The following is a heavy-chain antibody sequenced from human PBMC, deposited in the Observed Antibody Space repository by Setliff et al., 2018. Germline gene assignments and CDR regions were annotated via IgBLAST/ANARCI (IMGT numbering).Heavy chain of an antibody. CDR1: GGSISSHY. J-gene: IGHJ3*02. V-gene: IGHV4-59*11. CDR3: ARDGVYDSSGYYYWAAFDI. D-gene: IGHD3-22*01. Sequence: SETLSLTRTVSGGSISSHYWSWIRQPPGKGLEWIGSIYYSGSTNYNPSLKSRVTISVDTSKNQFSLKLSAVTAADTAVYYCARDGVYDSSGYYYWAAFDIWGQGTMVTVSS. CDR2: IYYSGST.